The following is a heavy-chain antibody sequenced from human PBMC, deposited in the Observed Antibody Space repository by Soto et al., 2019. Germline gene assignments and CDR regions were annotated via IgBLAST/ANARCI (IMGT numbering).Heavy chain of an antibody. Sequence: QVQLVESGGGVVQPGRSLRLSCAASGFTFSSYGMHWVRQAPGKGLEWVAVISYDGNNKHYADSVKGRFTISRDNSKNTLYRQMNSMRAEDTAVYYCAKDHDVSGYYWTDYWGQGTLVTVSS. CDR3: AKDHDVSGYYWTDY. D-gene: IGHD3-22*01. CDR2: ISYDGNNK. CDR1: GFTFSSYG. J-gene: IGHJ4*02. V-gene: IGHV3-30*18.